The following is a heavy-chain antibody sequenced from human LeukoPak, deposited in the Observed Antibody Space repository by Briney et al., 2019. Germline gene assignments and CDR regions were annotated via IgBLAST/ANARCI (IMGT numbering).Heavy chain of an antibody. Sequence: PGGSLRLSCAVSGFTFNIYYMSWIRQAPGKGLEWISYIGLHGYPLDYADSVKGRFTISRDNAQNSLYLDMSSLRAEDTVVYYCARKDFSSGSFTCWGQGTLVTVSS. CDR1: GFTFNIYY. D-gene: IGHD3-22*01. J-gene: IGHJ4*02. CDR3: ARKDFSSGSFTC. V-gene: IGHV3-11*04. CDR2: IGLHGYPL.